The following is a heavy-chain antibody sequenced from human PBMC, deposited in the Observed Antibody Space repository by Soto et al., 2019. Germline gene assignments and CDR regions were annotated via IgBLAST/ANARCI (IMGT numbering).Heavy chain of an antibody. J-gene: IGHJ4*02. Sequence: GGSLRLSCAASGFTFSSYAMSWVRQAPGKGLEWVSAIGGSGGSTYYADSVKGRFTISRDNSKNTLYLQMNSLRAEDTAVYYCAKDRFDYVWGSYRYLFDYWGQGTLVTVSS. V-gene: IGHV3-23*01. CDR2: IGGSGGST. D-gene: IGHD3-16*02. CDR1: GFTFSSYA. CDR3: AKDRFDYVWGSYRYLFDY.